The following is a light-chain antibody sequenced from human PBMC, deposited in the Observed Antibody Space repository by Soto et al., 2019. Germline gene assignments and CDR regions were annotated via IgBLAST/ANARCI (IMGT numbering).Light chain of an antibody. CDR2: AAS. V-gene: IGKV1-9*01. CDR3: KQLKSYPQT. Sequence: DIQLTQSPSVRAASVVARVTITCRASQGISSYLAWYQKKPGKAPKLLMYAASTLQSGVQSRFSGSGSGTEFTITISSMQHEDFETYYCKQLKSYPQTCGQGNKGDIK. CDR1: QGISSY. J-gene: IGKJ1*01.